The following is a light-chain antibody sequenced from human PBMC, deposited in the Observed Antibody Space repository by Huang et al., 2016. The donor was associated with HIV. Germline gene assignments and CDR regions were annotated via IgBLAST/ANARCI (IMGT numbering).Light chain of an antibody. Sequence: DIQMTQSPFSVSASVGDRVTITCRASQGINTRLAWYQQKPGMAPKLLIYAASSLQSWVSSRFSGSGSGTDFTLTISSLQPEDFATYYCQQANNFPLTFGGGTKVEIK. J-gene: IGKJ4*01. CDR2: AAS. CDR3: QQANNFPLT. CDR1: QGINTR. V-gene: IGKV1-12*01.